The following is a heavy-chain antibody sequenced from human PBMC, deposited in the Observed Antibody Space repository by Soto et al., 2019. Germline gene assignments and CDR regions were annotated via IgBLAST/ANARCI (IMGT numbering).Heavy chain of an antibody. CDR2: IYWDDDK. D-gene: IGHD2-21*02. V-gene: IGHV2-5*02. CDR3: AHSRCGGDCLQSYSSHYYYGMDV. CDR1: GFSLSTGGVG. Sequence: QITLKESGPTLVKPTQTLTLTCTFSGFSLSTGGVGVGWIRQPRGKALEWLALIYWDDDKRYSPSLKSRITIAKDSAKNQVVLTMTNKDPVDAATYYCAHSRCGGDCLQSYSSHYYYGMDVWGQGTTVTVSS. J-gene: IGHJ6*02.